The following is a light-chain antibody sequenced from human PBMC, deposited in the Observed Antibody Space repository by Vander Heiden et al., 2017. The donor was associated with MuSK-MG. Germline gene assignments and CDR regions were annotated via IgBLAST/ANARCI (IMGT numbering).Light chain of an antibody. CDR1: HSVSSSY. CDR3: QQYGSSTWT. Sequence: TLSWSPGVSAPLSCRASHSVSSSYLAAYQQKPGQAPRPLIYGASSRSTGIPDRCSGSGSGTTFTLTISRLEHEDFAVYYCQQYGSSTWTFGQGTKVEIK. J-gene: IGKJ1*01. V-gene: IGKV3-20*01. CDR2: GAS.